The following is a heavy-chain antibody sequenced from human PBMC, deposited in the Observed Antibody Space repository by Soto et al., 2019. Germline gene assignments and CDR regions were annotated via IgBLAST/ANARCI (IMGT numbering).Heavy chain of an antibody. CDR3: ATRPSYCSSTSCYDY. J-gene: IGHJ4*02. CDR2: INPSGGST. Sequence: GASVKVSCKASGYTFTSYYMHWVRQANGQGLEWMGIINPSGGSTSYAQKFQGRVTMTRDTSTSTVYMELSSLRSEDTAVYYCATRPSYCSSTSCYDYWGQGTLVTVSS. CDR1: GYTFTSYY. D-gene: IGHD2-2*01. V-gene: IGHV1-46*03.